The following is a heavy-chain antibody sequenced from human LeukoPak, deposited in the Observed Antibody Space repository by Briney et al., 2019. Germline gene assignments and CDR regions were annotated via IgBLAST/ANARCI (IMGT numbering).Heavy chain of an antibody. V-gene: IGHV2-5*01. CDR3: AHTYYYDSSGRDPDYYFDY. CDR2: IYWNGDK. CDR1: GFSLSTSGVG. D-gene: IGHD3-22*01. J-gene: IGHJ4*02. Sequence: SGPTLVNPTQTLTLTCTFSGFSLSTSGVGVGWIRQPPGKALEWLALIYWNGDKRYTPSLKSMLTITKGTSKNQVVLTMTNMDPVDTATYYCAHTYYYDSSGRDPDYYFDYWGQGALVTVSS.